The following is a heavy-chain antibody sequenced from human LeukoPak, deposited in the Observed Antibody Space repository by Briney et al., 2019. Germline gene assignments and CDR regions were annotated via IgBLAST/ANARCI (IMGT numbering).Heavy chain of an antibody. D-gene: IGHD6-13*01. CDR1: GYTFTGYY. Sequence: GASVKVSXKASGYTFTGYYMHWVRQAPGQGLEWMGRINPNSGGTNYAQKFQGRVTMTRDTSISTAYMELSRLRSDDTAVYYCARDHGGIAAVDYWGQGTLVTVSS. V-gene: IGHV1-2*06. CDR3: ARDHGGIAAVDY. J-gene: IGHJ4*02. CDR2: INPNSGGT.